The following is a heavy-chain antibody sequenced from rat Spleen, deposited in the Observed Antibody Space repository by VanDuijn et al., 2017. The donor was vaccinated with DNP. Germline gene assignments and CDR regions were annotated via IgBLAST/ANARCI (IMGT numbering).Heavy chain of an antibody. CDR2: INTGSGGT. CDR3: ARRRLPYWYFDF. Sequence: QVQLQQSGAELAKPGSSVKISCKASGYTFTSSYMGWMKQTTGQGLDYIGYINTGSGGTNYNEKFKGKATLTVDKSSSTAFMELNSLTPDDSAVYYCARRRLPYWYFDFWGPGTMVTVSS. D-gene: IGHD1-4*01. CDR1: GYTFTSSY. V-gene: IGHV1-43*01. J-gene: IGHJ1*01.